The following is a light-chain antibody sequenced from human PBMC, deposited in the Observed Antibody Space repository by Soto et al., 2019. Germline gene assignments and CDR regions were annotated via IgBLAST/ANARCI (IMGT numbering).Light chain of an antibody. CDR1: QSVSSN. J-gene: IGKJ2*01. CDR3: QQYNNWTPRYT. V-gene: IGKV3-15*01. Sequence: EIVMTQSPATLSASPGERATLSCRASQSVSSNLAWYQQKPGQAPRLLMYDASARATGIPARFSGSGSGTDFTLTISSLQSEDFAVYYCQQYNNWTPRYTFGQGTKLEIK. CDR2: DAS.